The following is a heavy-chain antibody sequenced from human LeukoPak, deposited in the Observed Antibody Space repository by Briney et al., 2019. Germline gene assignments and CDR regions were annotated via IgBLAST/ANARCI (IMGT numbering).Heavy chain of an antibody. V-gene: IGHV3-73*01. Sequence: GGSLRLSCAASVFTFSDSAIHWVRQAPGKGLEWVGRIRSKANGYATSYGASAKGRLTISRDDSKNTADLQMNDLRTEDTAVYYCTRLRSDTTGGYYYFMDVWGKGTTVIVSS. CDR3: TRLRSDTTGGYYYFMDV. CDR1: VFTFSDSA. CDR2: IRSKANGYAT. J-gene: IGHJ6*03. D-gene: IGHD1-1*01.